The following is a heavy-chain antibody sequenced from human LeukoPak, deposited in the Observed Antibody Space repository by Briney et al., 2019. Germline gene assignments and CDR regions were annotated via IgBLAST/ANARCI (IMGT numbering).Heavy chain of an antibody. CDR3: AREERFHWGSRFDY. D-gene: IGHD7-27*01. V-gene: IGHV3-48*03. J-gene: IGHJ4*02. CDR2: ISSSGSTI. Sequence: PGGSLRLSCAASGFTFSSYEMNWVRQAPGKGLEWVSYISSSGSTIYYADSVKGRFTISRDNAKNTLYLQMNSLRAEDTAVYYCAREERFHWGSRFDYWGQGTLVTVSS. CDR1: GFTFSSYE.